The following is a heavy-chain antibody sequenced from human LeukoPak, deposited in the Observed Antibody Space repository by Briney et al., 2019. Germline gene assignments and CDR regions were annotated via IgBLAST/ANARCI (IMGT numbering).Heavy chain of an antibody. CDR3: ARAPSEIGGYYPEYFRH. Sequence: GGSLRLSCAASGFTFSSFWMHWVRQAPGKGLVWVSRIKSDGSTNYADSVKGRFTISRDNAKNTVSLQMNSLRVEDTGVYYCARAPSEIGGYYPEYFRHWGRGTLVTVSS. D-gene: IGHD3-22*01. V-gene: IGHV3-74*01. CDR1: GFTFSSFW. J-gene: IGHJ1*01. CDR2: IKSDGST.